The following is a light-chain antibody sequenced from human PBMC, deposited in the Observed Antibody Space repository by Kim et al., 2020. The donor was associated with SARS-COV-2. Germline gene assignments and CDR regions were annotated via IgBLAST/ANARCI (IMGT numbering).Light chain of an antibody. CDR3: TSYTTTSTLV. J-gene: IGLJ2*01. Sequence: GQSSTMSSTGTSNDIGTYIFVSWYQQQPGKAPKLIIYDVSYRPSGVSNRFSGSKSGNRASLTISGLQAEDEAVYYCTSYTTTSTLVFGGGTQLTVL. CDR2: DVS. V-gene: IGLV2-14*03. CDR1: SNDIGTYIF.